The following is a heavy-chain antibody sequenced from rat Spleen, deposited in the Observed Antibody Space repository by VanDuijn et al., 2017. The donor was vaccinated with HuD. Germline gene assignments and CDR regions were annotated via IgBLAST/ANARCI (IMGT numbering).Heavy chain of an antibody. D-gene: IGHD1-2*01. Sequence: EVQLVESGGGLVQPGRSMKLSCAALRFTFSNYYMAWVRQAPTKGLEWVASITPGGGNTYYRDSVKGRFTASRDNAKNTLYLQMDSLRSEDTATYYCARADSSYRMFAYWGQGTLVTVSS. CDR1: RFTFSNYY. CDR3: ARADSSYRMFAY. J-gene: IGHJ3*01. CDR2: ITPGGGNT. V-gene: IGHV5-25*01.